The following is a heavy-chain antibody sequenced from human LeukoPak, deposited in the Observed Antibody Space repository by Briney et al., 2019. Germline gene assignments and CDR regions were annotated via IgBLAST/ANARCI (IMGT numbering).Heavy chain of an antibody. Sequence: SVKVSCKASGYTFTSYYMHWVRQAPGQGLEWMGGIIPIFGTANYAQKFQGRVTITADESTSTAYMELSSLRSEDTAVYYCARGARKGAAQMDYWGQGTLVTVSS. CDR1: GYTFTSYY. D-gene: IGHD1-14*01. CDR2: IIPIFGTA. J-gene: IGHJ4*02. V-gene: IGHV1-69*13. CDR3: ARGARKGAAQMDY.